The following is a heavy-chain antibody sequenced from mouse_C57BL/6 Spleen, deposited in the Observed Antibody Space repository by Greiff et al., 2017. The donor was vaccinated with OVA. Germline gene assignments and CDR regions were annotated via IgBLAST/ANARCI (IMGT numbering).Heavy chain of an antibody. Sequence: EVQLQQSGPELVKPGASVKMSCKASGYTFTDYNMHWVKQSHGKSLEWIGYINPNNGGTSYNQKFKGKATLTVNKSSSTAYMELRSLTSEDSAVYYCARGGQFITTVVNYFDYWGQGTTLTVSS. J-gene: IGHJ2*01. D-gene: IGHD1-1*01. CDR2: INPNNGGT. CDR1: GYTFTDYN. CDR3: ARGGQFITTVVNYFDY. V-gene: IGHV1-22*01.